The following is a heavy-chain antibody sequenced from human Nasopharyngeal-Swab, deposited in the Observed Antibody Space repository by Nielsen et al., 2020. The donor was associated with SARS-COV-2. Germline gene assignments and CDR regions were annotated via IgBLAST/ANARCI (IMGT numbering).Heavy chain of an antibody. J-gene: IGHJ3*02. CDR3: AKANVLFWFGQFKNDGFDI. CDR2: ISYEGSKK. CDR1: GFSFNNYG. Sequence: GGSLRLYCTASGFSFNNYGMHWVRQAPGKGLEWVAVISYEGSKKYYAESVEGRFTISRDYSKTTLYLQMNSLRPEDTAMYYCAKANVLFWFGQFKNDGFDIWGQGTMVAVSS. V-gene: IGHV3-30*18. D-gene: IGHD3-10*01.